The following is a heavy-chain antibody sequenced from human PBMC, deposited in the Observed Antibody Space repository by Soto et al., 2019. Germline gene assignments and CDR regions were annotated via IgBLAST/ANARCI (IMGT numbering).Heavy chain of an antibody. D-gene: IGHD3-10*01. Sequence: QVQLVESGGGVVQPGRSLRLSCAASGFTFSSYGMHWVRQAPGKGLEWVAVISYDGSNKYYADSVKGRFTISRDNSKNTLYLQMNSLRAEDTAVYYRAKGVWGSGRPFDYWGQGTLVTVSS. V-gene: IGHV3-30*18. CDR3: AKGVWGSGRPFDY. CDR2: ISYDGSNK. J-gene: IGHJ4*02. CDR1: GFTFSSYG.